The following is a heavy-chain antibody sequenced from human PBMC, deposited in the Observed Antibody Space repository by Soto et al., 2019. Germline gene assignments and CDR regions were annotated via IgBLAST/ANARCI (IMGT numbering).Heavy chain of an antibody. J-gene: IGHJ6*03. V-gene: IGHV3-23*01. CDR1: GFTFSSYA. Sequence: GSLRLSCAASGFTFSSYAMSWVRQAPGKGLEWVSAISGSGGSTYYADSVKGRFTISRDNSKNTLYLQLNSLRAEDTAVYYCAKDSGGILTGYYLPYYYYYMDVWGQGTTVTVSS. CDR2: ISGSGGST. CDR3: AKDSGGILTGYYLPYYYYYMDV. D-gene: IGHD3-9*01.